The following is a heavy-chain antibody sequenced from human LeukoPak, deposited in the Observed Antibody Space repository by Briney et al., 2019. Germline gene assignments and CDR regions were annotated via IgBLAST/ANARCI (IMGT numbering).Heavy chain of an antibody. D-gene: IGHD3-10*01. CDR2: INPNSGDT. CDR1: GYTFTGYY. J-gene: IGHJ2*01. Sequence: ASVKVSCKASGYTFTGYYMHWVRQAPGQGLEWMGWINPNSGDTNYAQKFQGRVTMTRDTSISTAYMELSRLRADDTAVYYCARAGGNYGYWYFDLWGRGALVTVSS. V-gene: IGHV1-2*02. CDR3: ARAGGNYGYWYFDL.